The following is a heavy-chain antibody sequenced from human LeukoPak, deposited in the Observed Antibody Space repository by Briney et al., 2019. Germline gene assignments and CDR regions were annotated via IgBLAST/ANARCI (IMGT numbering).Heavy chain of an antibody. CDR1: GGSISSYS. J-gene: IGHJ4*02. D-gene: IGHD2-21*02. CDR3: ATSLTEGSYCGGDCYSHFDY. CDR2: IGYSGGR. Sequence: SETLSLTCSVSGGSISSYSWTWIRQPPGKGLEWIGFIGYSGGRNYNPSLKSRVTISADPSKNQFSLNLTSVTAADTAVYYCATSLTEGSYCGGDCYSHFDYWGQGTLVTVSS. V-gene: IGHV4-59*01.